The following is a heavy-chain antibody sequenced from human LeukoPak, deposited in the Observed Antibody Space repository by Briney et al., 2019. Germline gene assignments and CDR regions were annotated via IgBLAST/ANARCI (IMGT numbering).Heavy chain of an antibody. CDR3: AREVETATIWYYYMDV. V-gene: IGHV1-2*02. CDR1: GYTFTGYY. Sequence: ASVKVSCKASGYTFTGYYMHWVRQAPGQGLEWMGWIKSNSGGTNYAQKFQGRVTMTRDTSITTAYMELSRLRSDDTAVYYCAREVETATIWYYYMDVWGKGTTVTISS. J-gene: IGHJ6*03. CDR2: IKSNSGGT. D-gene: IGHD5-12*01.